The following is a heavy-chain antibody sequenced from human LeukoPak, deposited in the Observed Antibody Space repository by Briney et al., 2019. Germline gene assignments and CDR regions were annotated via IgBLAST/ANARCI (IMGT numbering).Heavy chain of an antibody. V-gene: IGHV1-46*01. Sequence: ASVKVSCKASGYTFTSYYMHWVRQAPGQGLEWMGIINPSGGSTSYAQKFEGRVTMTRDTSTSTVYMELSSLRSEDTAVYYCARARGVIPRDYWGQGTLVTVFS. CDR1: GYTFTSYY. CDR2: INPSGGST. J-gene: IGHJ4*02. D-gene: IGHD3-10*01. CDR3: ARARGVIPRDY.